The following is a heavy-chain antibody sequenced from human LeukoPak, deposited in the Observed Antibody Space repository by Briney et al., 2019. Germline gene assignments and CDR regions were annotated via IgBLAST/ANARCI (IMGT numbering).Heavy chain of an antibody. CDR2: INHSGST. CDR1: GGSFSGYY. CDR3: ARGLTGTTSIFQH. V-gene: IGHV4-34*01. Sequence: SETLSLTCAVYGGSFSGYYWSWIRQPPGKGLEWIGEINHSGSTNYNPSLKSRVTISVDTSKNQFSLKLSSVTAADTAVYYCARGLTGTTSIFQHWGQGTLVTVSS. D-gene: IGHD1-14*01. J-gene: IGHJ1*01.